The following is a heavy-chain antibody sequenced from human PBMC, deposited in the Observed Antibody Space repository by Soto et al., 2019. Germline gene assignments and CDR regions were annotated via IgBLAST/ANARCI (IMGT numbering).Heavy chain of an antibody. CDR3: ARVLSPWNYNQYYFDY. J-gene: IGHJ4*02. CDR1: GYTFTSYG. D-gene: IGHD1-7*01. V-gene: IGHV1-18*01. Sequence: QVQLVQSEAEVKKPGASVKVSYKASGYTFTSYGISWVRQAPGQGLEWMGWISAYNGNTNYAQKLQGRVTMTTDTSTSTAYMELRSLRSDDTAVYYCARVLSPWNYNQYYFDYWGQGTLVTVSS. CDR2: ISAYNGNT.